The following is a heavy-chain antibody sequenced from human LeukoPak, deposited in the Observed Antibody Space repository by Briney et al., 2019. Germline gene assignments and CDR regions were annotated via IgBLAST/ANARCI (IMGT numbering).Heavy chain of an antibody. V-gene: IGHV3-21*01. Sequence: GGSLRLSCAASGFTFSSYSMNWVRQAPGRGLEWVSSISSSSSYIYYADSVKGRFTISRDNAKNSLYLQMNSLRAEDTAVYYCARGGYSSSWSGFDYWGQGTLVTVSS. J-gene: IGHJ4*02. D-gene: IGHD6-13*01. CDR1: GFTFSSYS. CDR3: ARGGYSSSWSGFDY. CDR2: ISSSSSYI.